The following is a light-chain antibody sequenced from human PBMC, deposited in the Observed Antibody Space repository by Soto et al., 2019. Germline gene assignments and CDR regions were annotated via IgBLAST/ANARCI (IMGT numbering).Light chain of an antibody. CDR3: LQYGSSPLT. J-gene: IGKJ4*01. Sequence: EIVLTQSPGTLSLSPGERATLSCRASQSVSSSYLAWYQQKPGQAPRLLIYGASSRANGIPDRFSGSGSGTDFTLTIIRLEPGDFAVYYCLQYGSSPLTFGGGTKVEI. CDR2: GAS. V-gene: IGKV3-20*01. CDR1: QSVSSSY.